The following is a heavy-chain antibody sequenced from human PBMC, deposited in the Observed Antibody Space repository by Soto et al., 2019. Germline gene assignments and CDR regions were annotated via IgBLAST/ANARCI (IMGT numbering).Heavy chain of an antibody. J-gene: IGHJ4*02. CDR3: ARDVSNYYDLLFGY. CDR2: ISSSSSTI. D-gene: IGHD3-22*01. CDR1: GFTFSSYS. Sequence: GGSLRLSCAASGFTFSSYSMNWVRQAPGKELEWVSYISSSSSTIYYADSVKGRFTISRDNAKNSLYLQMNSLRDEDTAVYYCARDVSNYYDLLFGYWGQGTLVTVSS. V-gene: IGHV3-48*02.